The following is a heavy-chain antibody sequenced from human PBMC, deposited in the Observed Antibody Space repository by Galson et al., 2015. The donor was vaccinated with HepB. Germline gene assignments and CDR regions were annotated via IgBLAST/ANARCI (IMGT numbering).Heavy chain of an antibody. CDR2: IRGGGGST. D-gene: IGHD3-3*01. CDR3: AKDPDFDFYSGKSTTFDV. Sequence: SLRLSCAASGFSFGGCAMSWVCQAPGKGLEWVSTIRGGGGSTYYAESVRGRFTTSRDNSRNTLYLHMDGLRVEDTAMYFCAKDPDFDFYSGKSTTFDVWGRGTRVTVSS. V-gene: IGHV3-23*01. CDR1: GFSFGGCA. J-gene: IGHJ4*02.